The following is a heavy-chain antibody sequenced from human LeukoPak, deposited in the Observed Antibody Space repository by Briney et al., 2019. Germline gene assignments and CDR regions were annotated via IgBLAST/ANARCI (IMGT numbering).Heavy chain of an antibody. D-gene: IGHD3-10*01. CDR1: GYSFTTYW. CDR2: IYPADSDT. J-gene: IGHJ6*02. CDR3: ARYSGSARYGMDV. V-gene: IGHV5-51*01. Sequence: GESLKISCKGSGYSFTTYWIXWVRXMPGXXXEWMGIIYPADSDTKYSPSFQGQVTISADKSISTAYLQWSSLKASDTAMYYCARYSGSARYGMDVWGQGTTVTVSS.